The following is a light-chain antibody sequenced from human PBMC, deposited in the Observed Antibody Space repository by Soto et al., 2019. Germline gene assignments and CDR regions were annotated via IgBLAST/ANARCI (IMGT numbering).Light chain of an antibody. V-gene: IGLV1-40*01. J-gene: IGLJ1*01. CDR1: SSNIGAGYY. Sequence: QSVLTQPPSVSGAPGQRVTISCTGSSSNIGAGYYVHWYQQLPGTAPKLLIYGNSNRPSVVPDRFSGSKSGTSASLAITGLQAEDEADYYCQSYDSSLSGYVFGTGTKLTVL. CDR3: QSYDSSLSGYV. CDR2: GNS.